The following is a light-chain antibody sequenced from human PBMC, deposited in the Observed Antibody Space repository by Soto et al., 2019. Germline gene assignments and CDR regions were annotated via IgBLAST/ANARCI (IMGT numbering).Light chain of an antibody. J-gene: IGLJ1*01. Sequence: QSVLTQPASVSGSPGQSITISCTGTSSDVGNYNLVSWYQHHPGKAPNLMISEVTKRPSGVSYRFSGSKSGNTASLTISGLQAEDEADYYCCSYAGSSTYVFGTGTKVTVL. V-gene: IGLV2-23*02. CDR1: SSDVGNYNL. CDR2: EVT. CDR3: CSYAGSSTYV.